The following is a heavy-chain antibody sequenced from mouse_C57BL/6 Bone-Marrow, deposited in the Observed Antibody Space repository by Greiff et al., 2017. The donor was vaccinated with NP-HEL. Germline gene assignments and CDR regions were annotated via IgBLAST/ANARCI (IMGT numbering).Heavy chain of an antibody. Sequence: VMLVESGGDLVKPGGSLKLSCAASGFTFSSYGMSWFRQTPDKRLEWVATISSGGSYTYYPDSVKGRFTISRDNAKNTLYLQMSSLKSEDTAMYYCARPIYYDYDGFAYWGQGTLVTVSA. V-gene: IGHV5-6*02. J-gene: IGHJ3*01. D-gene: IGHD2-4*01. CDR3: ARPIYYDYDGFAY. CDR1: GFTFSSYG. CDR2: ISSGGSYT.